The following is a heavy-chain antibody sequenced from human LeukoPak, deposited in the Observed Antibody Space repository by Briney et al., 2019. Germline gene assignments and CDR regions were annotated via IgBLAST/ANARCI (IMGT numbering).Heavy chain of an antibody. V-gene: IGHV3-30*02. J-gene: IGHJ4*02. CDR1: GFTFSSYG. CDR2: IRYDGSNK. CDR3: AKDSSITMIVTLLFDY. Sequence: GGSLRLSCAASGFTFSSYGMHWVRQAPGKGLEWVAFIRYDGSNKYYADSVKGRFTISRDNSKNTLYLQMNSLRAEDTAVYYCAKDSSITMIVTLLFDYWGQGTLVTVSS. D-gene: IGHD3-22*01.